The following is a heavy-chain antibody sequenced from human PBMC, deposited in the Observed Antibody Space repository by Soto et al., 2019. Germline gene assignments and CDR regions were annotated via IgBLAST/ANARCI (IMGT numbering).Heavy chain of an antibody. D-gene: IGHD3-9*01. CDR1: GYTFTSYG. CDR3: ASPGFLTGYYNFDY. Sequence: GXSVKVSYKASGYTFTSYGISWVRQTPGQGLEWMGWINTNTGNPTYAQGFTGRFVFSLDTSVSTAYLQICSLKDEDTAVYYCASPGFLTGYYNFDYWGQGTLVTVSS. CDR2: INTNTGNP. V-gene: IGHV7-4-1*01. J-gene: IGHJ4*02.